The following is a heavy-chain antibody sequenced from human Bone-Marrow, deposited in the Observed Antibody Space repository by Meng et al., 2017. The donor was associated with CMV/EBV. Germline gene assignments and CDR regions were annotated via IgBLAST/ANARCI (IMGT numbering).Heavy chain of an antibody. D-gene: IGHD5-18*01. CDR2: IYYSGST. Sequence: SETLSLTCTVSGGSVSSGSYYWSWIRQPPGKGLEWIGYIYYSGSTNYNPSLKSRVTISVDTSKNQFSLKLRSVTAADTDVYYCARGGGYSYGPYYYYYGMDVWGQGTTVTVSS. CDR1: GGSVSSGSYY. J-gene: IGHJ6*02. CDR3: ARGGGYSYGPYYYYYGMDV. V-gene: IGHV4-61*01.